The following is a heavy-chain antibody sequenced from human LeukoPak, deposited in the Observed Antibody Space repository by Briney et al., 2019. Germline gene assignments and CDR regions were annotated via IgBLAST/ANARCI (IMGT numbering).Heavy chain of an antibody. J-gene: IGHJ4*02. D-gene: IGHD3-10*01. CDR1: GXTFSTYG. CDR2: ISSDGGST. CDR3: VKDQSGSGRW. V-gene: IGHV3-64D*06. Sequence: GGSLRLSCSASGXTFSTYGMHWVRQAPGKGLEYVSSISSDGGSTYYADSVKGRFTISRDNSKNTLYLQVNSLRPEDTAVYYCVKDQSGSGRWWGQGTLVTVSA.